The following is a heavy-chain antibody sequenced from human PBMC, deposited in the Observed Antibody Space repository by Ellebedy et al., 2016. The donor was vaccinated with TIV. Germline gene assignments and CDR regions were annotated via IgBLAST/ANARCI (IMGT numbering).Heavy chain of an antibody. Sequence: GESLKISCGASGFTFSTYAMHWLRQAPGKGLEWVSVISSDGEKIYYADSVRGRFTISRDNPQNTVYLHMGSLTTEDTAVYFCARGHLAFLGRYFPYWGQGALVAVSS. J-gene: IGHJ4*02. D-gene: IGHD2/OR15-2a*01. CDR1: GFTFSTYA. V-gene: IGHV3-30*03. CDR3: ARGHLAFLGRYFPY. CDR2: ISSDGEKI.